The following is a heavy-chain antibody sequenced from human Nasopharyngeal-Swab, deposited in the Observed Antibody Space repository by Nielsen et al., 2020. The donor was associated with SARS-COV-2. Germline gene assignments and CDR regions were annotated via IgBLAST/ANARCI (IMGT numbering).Heavy chain of an antibody. J-gene: IGHJ6*03. V-gene: IGHV4-38-2*01. Sequence: SETLSLTCAVSGYSISSGYYWGWIRQPPGKGLEWIGSIYHSGSTYYNPSLKSRVTISVDTSKNQFSLKLSSVTAADTAVHYCARRTRYSNYAYYYMDVWGKGTTVTVSS. CDR2: IYHSGST. CDR3: ARRTRYSNYAYYYMDV. CDR1: GYSISSGYY. D-gene: IGHD4-11*01.